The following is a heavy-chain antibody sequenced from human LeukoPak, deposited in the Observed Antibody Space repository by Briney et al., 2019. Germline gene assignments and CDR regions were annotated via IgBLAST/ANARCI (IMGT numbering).Heavy chain of an antibody. CDR1: GFTFRSYD. CDR2: ISNSGGTT. Sequence: GGSLRLSCGGTGFTFRSYDMHWVRQAPGKGLEWVSTISNSGGTTYYADSVKGRFTISRDDSENTLYLQMNSLRAEDRAVYYCTKATRYLLWGRGTVVTVS. D-gene: IGHD3-16*02. J-gene: IGHJ4*02. CDR3: TKATRYLL. V-gene: IGHV3-23*01.